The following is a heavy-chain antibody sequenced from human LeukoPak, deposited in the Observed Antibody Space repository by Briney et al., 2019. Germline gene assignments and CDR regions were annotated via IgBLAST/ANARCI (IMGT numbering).Heavy chain of an antibody. Sequence: ASVTVSCKASGYTFTSYGISWVRQAPGQGLEWMGWISAYNGNTNYAQKLQGRVTMTTDTSTSTAYMELRSLRSDDTAVYYCAREIVVVPAAIPLYYMDVWGKGTTVTVSS. D-gene: IGHD2-2*02. J-gene: IGHJ6*03. CDR1: GYTFTSYG. CDR2: ISAYNGNT. CDR3: AREIVVVPAAIPLYYMDV. V-gene: IGHV1-18*01.